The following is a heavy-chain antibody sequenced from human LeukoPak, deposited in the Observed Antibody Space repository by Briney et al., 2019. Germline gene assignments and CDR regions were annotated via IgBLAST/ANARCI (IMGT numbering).Heavy chain of an antibody. J-gene: IGHJ4*02. CDR2: INWNGGST. Sequence: PGGSLRLSCAASGFSFDDYGMNWLRQAPGKGLEWVSGINWNGGSTGYADSVKGRFTISRDNAKNSLYLQMNSLRAEDTASYYCAGVSGYNWNSGVDYWGQGTLVTVSS. CDR1: GFSFDDYG. V-gene: IGHV3-20*04. D-gene: IGHD1-7*01. CDR3: AGVSGYNWNSGVDY.